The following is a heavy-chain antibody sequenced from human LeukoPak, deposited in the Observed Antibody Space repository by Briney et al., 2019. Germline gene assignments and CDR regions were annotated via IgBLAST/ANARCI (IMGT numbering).Heavy chain of an antibody. J-gene: IGHJ3*02. CDR3: ASNNWGIDAFDI. CDR1: GGSISSYY. D-gene: IGHD7-27*01. V-gene: IGHV4-59*12. Sequence: SETLSLTCTVSGGSISSYYWSWIRQPPGKGLEWIGYIYYSGSTNYNPSLKSRVTISVDKSKNQFSLKLSSVTAADTAVYYCASNNWGIDAFDIWGQGTMVTVSS. CDR2: IYYSGST.